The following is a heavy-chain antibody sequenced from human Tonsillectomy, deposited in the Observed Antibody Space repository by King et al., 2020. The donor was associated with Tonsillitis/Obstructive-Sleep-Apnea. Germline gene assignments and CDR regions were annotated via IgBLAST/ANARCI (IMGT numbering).Heavy chain of an antibody. D-gene: IGHD4-17*01. V-gene: IGHV3-30*04. CDR2: ISYDGSNE. Sequence: VQLVESGGGVVQPGRSLRLSCAASGFTFSSYAMYWVRQAPGKGLEWVAVISYDGSNEYYADSVKGRFTISRDNSKNTLYLQMNSLRAEDTAVYYCAREVTTGPPGFDYWGQGTLVTVSS. CDR3: AREVTTGPPGFDY. CDR1: GFTFSSYA. J-gene: IGHJ4*02.